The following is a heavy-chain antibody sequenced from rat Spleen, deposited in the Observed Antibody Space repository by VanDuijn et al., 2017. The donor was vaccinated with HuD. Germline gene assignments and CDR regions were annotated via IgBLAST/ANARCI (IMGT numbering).Heavy chain of an antibody. Sequence: EVRLVESGGGLVQPGRSMKLSCAASGFTFSNYGMAWVRQAPKKGLEWVAYISYDGGSTYYRESVKGRFTISRDNAKSTLYLQMDSLRSEDTATYCCARRSITTFFDYWGQGTLVTVSS. CDR3: ARRSITTFFDY. V-gene: IGHV5-25*01. D-gene: IGHD1-4*01. CDR1: GFTFSNYG. CDR2: ISYDGGST. J-gene: IGHJ3*01.